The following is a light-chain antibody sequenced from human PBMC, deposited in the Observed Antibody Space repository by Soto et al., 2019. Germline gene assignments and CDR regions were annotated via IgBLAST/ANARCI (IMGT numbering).Light chain of an antibody. CDR1: SSNIGGNS. CDR2: DDN. CDR3: GSWDSSLSAYV. J-gene: IGLJ1*01. Sequence: QSALTQPPSVSAAPGQKVTISCSGSSSNIGGNSVSWYQQLPGTAPKLLIYDDNKRPSGIPDLFSGSKSGTSATLGITGFQTGDEADYYCGSWDSSLSAYVFGTGTKVTVL. V-gene: IGLV1-51*01.